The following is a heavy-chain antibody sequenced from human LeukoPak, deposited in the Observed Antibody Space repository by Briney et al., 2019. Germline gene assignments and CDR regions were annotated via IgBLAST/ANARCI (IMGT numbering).Heavy chain of an antibody. CDR2: INYGGST. J-gene: IGHJ3*02. D-gene: IGHD4-17*01. Sequence: SETLSLTCAVYGGSFSGSYWSWIRQSPGKGLEWIGEINYGGSTDYNPSLKSRVTTSLDVSKNQFSLWLRSLTAADTAVYYCARVRFFWPDAFDIWSQGTMVTVSS. CDR1: GGSFSGSY. V-gene: IGHV4-34*01. CDR3: ARVRFFWPDAFDI.